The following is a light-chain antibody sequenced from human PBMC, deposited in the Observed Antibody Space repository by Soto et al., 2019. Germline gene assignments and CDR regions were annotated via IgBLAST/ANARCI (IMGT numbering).Light chain of an antibody. CDR3: LHDYSYPRT. J-gene: IGKJ1*01. CDR1: QAIRND. CDR2: TAS. Sequence: TQSPSSLSASVGDRVIITCRASQAIRNDLGWYQQKPGKAPKLLIYTASTLQSGVPSRFSGSGSGADFTLTIRGLQPEDSATYYCLHDYSYPRTFGQGTKVDIK. V-gene: IGKV1-6*01.